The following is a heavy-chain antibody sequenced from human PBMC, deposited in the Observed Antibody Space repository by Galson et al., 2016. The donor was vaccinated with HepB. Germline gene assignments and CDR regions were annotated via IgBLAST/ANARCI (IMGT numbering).Heavy chain of an antibody. CDR2: IVVGSGNT. D-gene: IGHD2-2*01. Sequence: SVKVSCKASGISFTSFAMQWVRQARGQRLEWIGWIVVGSGNTNYAQKFQERVTITRDMSTSAAYMELSSLRSEDTAVYYCAAVYCIGTSCPGATDYWGQGTLVTVSS. V-gene: IGHV1-58*02. J-gene: IGHJ4*02. CDR1: GISFTSFA. CDR3: AAVYCIGTSCPGATDY.